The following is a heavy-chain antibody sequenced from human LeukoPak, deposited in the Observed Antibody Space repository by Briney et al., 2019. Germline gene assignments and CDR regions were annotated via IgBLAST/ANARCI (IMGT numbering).Heavy chain of an antibody. J-gene: IGHJ4*02. CDR2: VSGSGDST. Sequence: PGGSLRLSCAASGFTFSSYAMSWVRQAPGKGLEWVSTVSGSGDSTYYADSVKGRFTLSRDNSKNTLSLQMNSLRAEDTALYYCAKSYNYGSGSYYNHFDSWGQRTLVTVSS. D-gene: IGHD3-10*01. CDR3: AKSYNYGSGSYYNHFDS. V-gene: IGHV3-23*01. CDR1: GFTFSSYA.